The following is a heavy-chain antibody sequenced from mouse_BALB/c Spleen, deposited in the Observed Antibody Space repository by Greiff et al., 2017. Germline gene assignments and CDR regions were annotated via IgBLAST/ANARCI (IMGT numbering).Heavy chain of an antibody. Sequence: EVQLQQSGAELVRSGASVKLSCTASGFNIKDYYMHWVKQRPEQGLEWIGWIDPENGDTEYAPKFQGKATMTADTSSNTAYLQLSSLTSEDTAVYYCKRYDYAMDYWGQGTSVTVSS. V-gene: IGHV14-4*02. J-gene: IGHJ4*01. CDR3: KRYDYAMDY. CDR2: IDPENGDT. CDR1: GFNIKDYY. D-gene: IGHD2-14*01.